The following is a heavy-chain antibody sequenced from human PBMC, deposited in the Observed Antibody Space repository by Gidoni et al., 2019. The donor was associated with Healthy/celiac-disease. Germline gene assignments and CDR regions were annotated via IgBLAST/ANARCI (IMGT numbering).Heavy chain of an antibody. CDR1: GFTFSKSA. Sequence: QMQLVQAGPEAKNPGTSVQVSGKASGFTFSKSAVPWVRQARGQRLEWIGWTVVGNGNTNYAQKFQERVTITRDMSTSTAYMELSSLRSEDTAVYYCAAVRYNYGYGFDYWGQGTLVTVSS. J-gene: IGHJ4*02. V-gene: IGHV1-58*01. CDR3: AAVRYNYGYGFDY. D-gene: IGHD5-18*01. CDR2: TVVGNGNT.